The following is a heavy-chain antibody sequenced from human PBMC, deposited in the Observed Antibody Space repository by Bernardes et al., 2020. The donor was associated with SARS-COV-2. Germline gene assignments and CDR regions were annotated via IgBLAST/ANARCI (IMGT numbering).Heavy chain of an antibody. CDR2: IGSAAIST. Sequence: GGSLRLSCAASGFNFRNYAMNWVRQSPGKGLEWVSAIGSAAISTSYADSVKGRFTISRDNFRNTLDLQMNSLRVDDTAIYYCVKDPGAVAVHYFDYWGQGTLVAVSS. CDR1: GFNFRNYA. D-gene: IGHD2-15*01. V-gene: IGHV3-23*01. J-gene: IGHJ4*02. CDR3: VKDPGAVAVHYFDY.